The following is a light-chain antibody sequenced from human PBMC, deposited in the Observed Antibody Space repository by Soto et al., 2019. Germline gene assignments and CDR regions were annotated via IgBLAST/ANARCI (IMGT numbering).Light chain of an antibody. CDR1: QSVTSNY. Sequence: EIVLTQSPGTLSLSPGESAALSCRASQSVTSNYLVWYRQKPGQAPRILIYAISSRAAGIPDRFNGSGSGTDFTLTITRLEPEDSAVYYCRQNSNSPWTFGQGARVEV. CDR2: AIS. J-gene: IGKJ1*01. CDR3: RQNSNSPWT. V-gene: IGKV3-20*01.